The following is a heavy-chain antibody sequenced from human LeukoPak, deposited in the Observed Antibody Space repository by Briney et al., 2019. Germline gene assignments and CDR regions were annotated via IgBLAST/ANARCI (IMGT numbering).Heavy chain of an antibody. Sequence: GGSLRLSCAASGFTFSSYSMNWVRQAPGKGLEWVSSISTSSTYIYYADSAKGRFTISRDNAKNSLYLQMNSLRAEDTAVYYCAGDIVVVPAAFDWGQGTLVTVSS. V-gene: IGHV3-21*01. CDR3: AGDIVVVPAAFD. CDR2: ISTSSTYI. D-gene: IGHD2-2*01. CDR1: GFTFSSYS. J-gene: IGHJ4*02.